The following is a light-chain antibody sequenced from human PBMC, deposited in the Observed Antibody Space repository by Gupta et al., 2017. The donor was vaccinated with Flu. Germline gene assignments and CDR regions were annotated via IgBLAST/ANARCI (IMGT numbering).Light chain of an antibody. V-gene: IGLV1-44*01. CDR3: AAGEGRRDGFWV. CDR2: SNN. Sequence: VTISSYGSSSNIVSNTVAWYQQHPGKAPNLLIYSNNMRHSGGPGRLSGSKSGASAALAISRLQAEDEEDYYCAAGEGRRDGFWVFGGGTKVTVL. J-gene: IGLJ3*02. CDR1: SSNIVSNT.